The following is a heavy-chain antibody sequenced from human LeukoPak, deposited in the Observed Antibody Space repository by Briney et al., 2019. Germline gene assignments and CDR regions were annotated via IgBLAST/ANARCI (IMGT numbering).Heavy chain of an antibody. Sequence: SETLSLTCTVSGGSISGYYWSWIRQPPGKGLEWIGYIYYSGSTNYNPSLKSRVTISVDTSKNQFSLKLSSVTGVDTVVYYCAREYVAVAGNWFDPWGQGTLVTVSS. V-gene: IGHV4-59*12. CDR3: AREYVAVAGNWFDP. CDR1: GGSISGYY. D-gene: IGHD6-19*01. CDR2: IYYSGST. J-gene: IGHJ5*02.